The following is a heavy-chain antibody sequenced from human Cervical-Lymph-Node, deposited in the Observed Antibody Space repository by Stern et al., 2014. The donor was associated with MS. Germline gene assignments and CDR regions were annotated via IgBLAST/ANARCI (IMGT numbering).Heavy chain of an antibody. J-gene: IGHJ4*02. D-gene: IGHD1-26*01. V-gene: IGHV1-18*01. CDR1: GYTFTSSG. CDR3: ARRGGSQPTDY. CDR2: ISTYNGNT. Sequence: VQLVESGAEVKKPGASVKVSCKASGYTFTSSGLSWVRQAPGQGLEWMGWISTYNGNTNYAQKLQGRVSITTDTSTSTVYMEPRSLISDDTAVYYCARRGGSQPTDYWGQGTLVTVSS.